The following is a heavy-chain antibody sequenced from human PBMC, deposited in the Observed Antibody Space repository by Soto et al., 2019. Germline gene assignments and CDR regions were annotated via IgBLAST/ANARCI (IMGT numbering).Heavy chain of an antibody. J-gene: IGHJ2*01. CDR3: ARDLVMYGGNSWYFDL. D-gene: IGHD3-10*02. CDR2: ISSRGSTI. Sequence: QVQLVESGGGLVKPGGSLRLSCAASGFTFSDYYMSWIRQAPGKGLEWVSYISSRGSTIYYADSVKGRFTISRDSAKNSLYPQMNSLRAEDTAVYYCARDLVMYGGNSWYFDLWGRGTLVTVSS. CDR1: GFTFSDYY. V-gene: IGHV3-11*01.